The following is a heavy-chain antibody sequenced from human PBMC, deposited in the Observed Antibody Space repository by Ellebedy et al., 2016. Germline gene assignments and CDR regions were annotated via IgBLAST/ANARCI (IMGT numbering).Heavy chain of an antibody. CDR3: ARGVDAYKTGY. J-gene: IGHJ4*02. V-gene: IGHV4-31*03. CDR1: GGSISSGGSF. D-gene: IGHD5-24*01. CDR2: IHYSGT. Sequence: SETLSLTCTVSGGSISSGGSFWTWIRQHPGKGLEWIGYIHYSGTYYNPSLKSRVTISLDTSKNQVSLTLNSLTAADTAVYYCARGVDAYKTGYWGQGTLVTVSS.